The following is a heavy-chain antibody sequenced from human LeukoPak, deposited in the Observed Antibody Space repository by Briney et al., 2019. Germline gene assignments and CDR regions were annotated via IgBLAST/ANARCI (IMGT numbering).Heavy chain of an antibody. Sequence: ASVKVSCKASGYTFTSYYMHLVRQAPGQGLEWMGWISAYNDDTNYAQKLQGRVTMTTYTSTSTANMELRSLRSEDTAVYYCARGYDSSGYVHFDYWGQGTLVTVS. D-gene: IGHD3-22*01. J-gene: IGHJ4*02. CDR1: GYTFTSYY. CDR2: ISAYNDDT. CDR3: ARGYDSSGYVHFDY. V-gene: IGHV1-18*04.